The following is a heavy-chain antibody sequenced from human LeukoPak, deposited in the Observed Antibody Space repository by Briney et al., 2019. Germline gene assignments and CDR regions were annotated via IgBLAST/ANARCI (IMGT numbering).Heavy chain of an antibody. V-gene: IGHV3-21*01. J-gene: IGHJ4*02. Sequence: PGGSLRLSCAASGFTFSSYSMNWVRQAPGKGLEWVSSISSSSSYIYYADSVKGRFTISRDNSKNTLYLQMNSLRAEDTALYYCAREWDSYSSGKEYFDYWGQGTLVTVSS. D-gene: IGHD3-22*01. CDR2: ISSSSSYI. CDR1: GFTFSSYS. CDR3: AREWDSYSSGKEYFDY.